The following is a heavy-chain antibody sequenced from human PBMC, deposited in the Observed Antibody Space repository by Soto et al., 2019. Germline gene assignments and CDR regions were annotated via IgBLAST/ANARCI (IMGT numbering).Heavy chain of an antibody. Sequence: SETLSLTCTVCGGSISSGDYYWSWIRQPPGKGLEWIGYIYYSGSTYYNPSLKSRVTISVDTSKNQFSLKLSSVTAADTAVYYCARTSLADNWWFDPWGQGTLVTVSS. J-gene: IGHJ5*02. CDR1: GGSISSGDYY. CDR2: IYYSGST. V-gene: IGHV4-30-4*01. CDR3: ARTSLADNWWFDP. D-gene: IGHD1-1*01.